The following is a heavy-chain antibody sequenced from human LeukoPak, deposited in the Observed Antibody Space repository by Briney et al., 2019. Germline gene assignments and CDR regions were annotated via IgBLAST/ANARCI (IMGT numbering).Heavy chain of an antibody. D-gene: IGHD6-19*01. CDR2: IYYSGST. V-gene: IGHV4-59*01. Sequence: SETLSLTCTVSGGSISSYYWSWIRQPPGKGLEWIGYIYYSGSTDYNPSLKSRVTISVDTSKNQFSLKLSSVTAADTAVYYCARVGEDSSGWYADYWGQGTLVTVSS. J-gene: IGHJ4*02. CDR3: ARVGEDSSGWYADY. CDR1: GGSISSYY.